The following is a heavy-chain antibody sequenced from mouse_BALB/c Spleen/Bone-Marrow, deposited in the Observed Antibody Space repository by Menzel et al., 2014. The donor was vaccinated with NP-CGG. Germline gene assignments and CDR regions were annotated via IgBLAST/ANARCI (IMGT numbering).Heavy chain of an antibody. CDR3: ARGGIGRSLDY. Sequence: VKLMESGPELVKPGTLVKISCKASGYSFTDYDINWVKQRPGQGLEWIGWIYPGDGSTKYNEKFKGKATLTADRPSSTAYMQLSSLTSESSAVYFCARGGIGRSLDYWGQGTSVTVSS. V-gene: IGHV1S56*01. J-gene: IGHJ4*01. CDR2: IYPGDGST. D-gene: IGHD3-3*01. CDR1: GYSFTDYD.